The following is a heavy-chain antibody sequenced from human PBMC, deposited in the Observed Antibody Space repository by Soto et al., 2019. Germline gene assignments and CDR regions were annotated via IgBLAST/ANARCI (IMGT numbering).Heavy chain of an antibody. CDR2: IIPIFGTA. CDR1: GGTCSIYA. CDR3: ARGFYYYGSGSYYLMDV. V-gene: IGHV1-69*13. J-gene: IGHJ6*02. D-gene: IGHD3-10*01. Sequence: SVKVSCKASGGTCSIYAISWVLQAPLQGLEWMGGIIPIFGTANYAQKFQGRVTITADESTSTAYMELSSLRSEDTAVYYCARGFYYYGSGSYYLMDVWGQGTTVTVSS.